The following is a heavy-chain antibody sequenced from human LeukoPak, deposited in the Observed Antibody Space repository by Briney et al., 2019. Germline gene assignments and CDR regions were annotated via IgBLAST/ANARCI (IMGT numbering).Heavy chain of an antibody. Sequence: SETLSLTCAVSGCSISCGGYSWSWIRQPPGKGLEWIGYIYHSGYTYYNPSLKSRVTISVDRSKNQFSLKLSSVTAADTAVYYCARASPGYDSSGYLQGYYYMDVWGKGTTVTASS. CDR2: IYHSGYT. V-gene: IGHV4-30-2*01. D-gene: IGHD3-22*01. CDR1: GCSISCGGYS. CDR3: ARASPGYDSSGYLQGYYYMDV. J-gene: IGHJ6*03.